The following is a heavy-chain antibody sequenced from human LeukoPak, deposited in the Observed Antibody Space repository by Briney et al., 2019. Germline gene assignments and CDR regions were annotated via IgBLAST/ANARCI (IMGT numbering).Heavy chain of an antibody. D-gene: IGHD2-2*01. Sequence: ASVKVSCKASGYTFTNYGISWARQAPGQGLEWMGWISPYNDYTNYAQKLQGRVTMTTDTSTSTGYMELRSLRSDDTAVYYCARWYCSSTSCYAGAFDMWGQGTMVTVSS. V-gene: IGHV1-18*04. CDR3: ARWYCSSTSCYAGAFDM. CDR2: ISPYNDYT. CDR1: GYTFTNYG. J-gene: IGHJ3*02.